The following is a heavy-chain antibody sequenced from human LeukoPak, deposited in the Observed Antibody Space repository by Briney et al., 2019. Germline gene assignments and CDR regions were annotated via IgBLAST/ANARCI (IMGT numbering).Heavy chain of an antibody. CDR3: ARAIISLDY. J-gene: IGHJ4*02. CDR1: GGSISSSSYY. CDR2: INHSGSP. D-gene: IGHD3-3*02. V-gene: IGHV4-39*07. Sequence: PSETLSLTCSISGGSISSSSYYWGWIRQPPGKGLEWIGEINHSGSPNYNPSLKSRVTISVDTSKNQFSLKLTSVTAADTAVYYCARAIISLDYWGQGTLVTVSS.